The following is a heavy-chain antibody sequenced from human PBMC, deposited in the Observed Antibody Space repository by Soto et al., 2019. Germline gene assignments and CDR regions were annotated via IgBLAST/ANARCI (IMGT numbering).Heavy chain of an antibody. CDR3: ARDDGSGWYGPFDY. CDR1: GGSISSYY. V-gene: IGHV4-4*07. CDR2: IYTSGST. J-gene: IGHJ4*02. D-gene: IGHD6-19*01. Sequence: QVQLQESGPGLVKPSETLSLTCTVSGGSISSYYWSWIRQPAGKGLEWLGRIYTSGSTNYNPSLKSRVTMSVDTSKNQFSLKLSSVTAADTAVYYCARDDGSGWYGPFDYCGQGTLVTVSS.